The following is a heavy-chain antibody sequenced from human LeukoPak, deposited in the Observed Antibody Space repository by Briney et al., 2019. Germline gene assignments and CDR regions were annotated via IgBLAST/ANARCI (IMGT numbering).Heavy chain of an antibody. V-gene: IGHV4-30-4*01. D-gene: IGHD1-20*01. CDR2: IYYSGST. J-gene: IGHJ4*02. CDR1: GGSISSGDYY. CDR3: ARGSPRITGNLFDY. Sequence: PSETLSLTCTVSGGSISSGDYYWSWIRQPPGKGLEWIGYIYYSGSTYYNPSLKSRVTISVDTSKNQFSLKLSSVTATDTAVYYSARGSPRITGNLFDYWGQGTLVTVSS.